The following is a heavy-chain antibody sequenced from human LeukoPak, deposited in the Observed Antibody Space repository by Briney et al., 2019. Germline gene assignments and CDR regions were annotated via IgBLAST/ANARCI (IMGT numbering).Heavy chain of an antibody. CDR1: GGSITSSSHY. V-gene: IGHV4-39*01. CDR2: IYYSGDT. Sequence: PSETLSLTCTVSGGSITSSSHYWGWIRQPPGKGLEWIGSIYYSGDTYYNPSLKSRVTISVDTSKSQFSLRLSSVTAADTAVYYCARVDSSRDHEEGTFDYWGQGTLVTVSS. CDR3: ARVDSSRDHEEGTFDY. D-gene: IGHD3-22*01. J-gene: IGHJ4*02.